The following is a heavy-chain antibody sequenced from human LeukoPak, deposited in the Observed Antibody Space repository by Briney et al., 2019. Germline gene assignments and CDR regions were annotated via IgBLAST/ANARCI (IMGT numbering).Heavy chain of an antibody. D-gene: IGHD3-16*01. V-gene: IGHV2-5*01. Sequence: SGPTLVNPTRTLTLTCTFSGYSLSTSGVGVGWIRQPPGKALEWLALIYWNDDKRYSPSLKSRLTITKDTSKYQVVLTMTNMDPVDIATYDCARPQGDGFDYWGQGTLVTVSS. J-gene: IGHJ4*02. CDR2: IYWNDDK. CDR3: ARPQGDGFDY. CDR1: GYSLSTSGVG.